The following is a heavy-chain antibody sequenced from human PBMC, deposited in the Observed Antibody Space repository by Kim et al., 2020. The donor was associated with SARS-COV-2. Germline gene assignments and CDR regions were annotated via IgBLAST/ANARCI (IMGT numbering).Heavy chain of an antibody. V-gene: IGHV3-74*01. Sequence: GGSLRLSCAASGFTLRNYWMHWVRQVPGKGLVWVSRIKSDGSITNYADSVKGRFTISRDNAKNTLYLQMNSLRAEDTAVYYCTRETHDDFVWGSYQTDAFEMVCQGTLISLPS. CDR2: IKSDGSIT. CDR3: TRETHDDFVWGSYQTDAFEM. J-gene: IGHJ3*02. CDR1: GFTLRNYW. D-gene: IGHD3-16*02.